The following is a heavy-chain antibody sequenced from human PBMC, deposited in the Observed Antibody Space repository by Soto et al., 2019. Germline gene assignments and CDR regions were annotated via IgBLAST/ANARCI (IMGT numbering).Heavy chain of an antibody. CDR2: IIPILGIT. V-gene: IGHV1-69*02. J-gene: IGHJ4*02. D-gene: IGHD4-4*01. CDR3: ARAYSNYGYFDY. Sequence: GASVKVSCKASGGTFSSYTISWVRQAPGQGLEWMGRIIPILGITNYSQKFQGRVTITRDKSTSTAYMELSSLRSEDTAVYYCARAYSNYGYFDYWGQGTLVTVSS. CDR1: GGTFSSYT.